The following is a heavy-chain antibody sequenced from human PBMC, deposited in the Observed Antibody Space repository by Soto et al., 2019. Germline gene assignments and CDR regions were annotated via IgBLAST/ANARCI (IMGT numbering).Heavy chain of an antibody. D-gene: IGHD1-26*01. J-gene: IGHJ4*02. CDR3: ARHSVTYYDLDY. Sequence: SETLSLTCTVSGGSISSYYWSWIRQPPGKGVEWIGYIYYSGSTNYNPSLKSRVTISVDTSNNHFSLTLTSVTAADMAVYYCARHSVTYYDLDYWGQGTLVPVSS. CDR2: IYYSGST. V-gene: IGHV4-59*08. CDR1: GGSISSYY.